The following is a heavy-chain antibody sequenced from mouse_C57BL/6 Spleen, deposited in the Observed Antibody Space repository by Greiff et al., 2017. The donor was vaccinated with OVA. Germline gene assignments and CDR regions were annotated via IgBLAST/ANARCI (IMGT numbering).Heavy chain of an antibody. D-gene: IGHD3-1*01. CDR2: IYPGAGAT. CDR1: GYAFSSYW. V-gene: IGHV1-80*01. CDR3: ARSGNYWYFDV. Sequence: VQLQQSGAELVKPGASVKISCKASGYAFSSYWMNWVKQRPGKGLEWIGQIYPGAGATNYNGKFKGKATLTADKSSSTAYMQLSSLTSEDSAVYFCARSGNYWYFDVWGTGTTVTVSS. J-gene: IGHJ1*03.